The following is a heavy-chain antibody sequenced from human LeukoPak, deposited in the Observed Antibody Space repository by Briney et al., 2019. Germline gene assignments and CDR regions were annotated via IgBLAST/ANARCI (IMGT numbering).Heavy chain of an antibody. V-gene: IGHV3-11*04. CDR1: GFTFSDYY. CDR2: TSSSGRTI. D-gene: IGHD6-13*01. J-gene: IGHJ4*02. Sequence: GGSLRLSCAASGFTFSDYYMSWIRQAPGKGLEWVSYTSSSGRTIYYADSVRGRFTISRDNAKNSLYLQMNSLRVEDTAVYYCARRAIAEGFDYWGQGTLVTVS. CDR3: ARRAIAEGFDY.